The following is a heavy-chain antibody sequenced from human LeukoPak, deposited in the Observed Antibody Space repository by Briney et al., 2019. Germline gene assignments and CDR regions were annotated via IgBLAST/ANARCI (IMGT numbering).Heavy chain of an antibody. J-gene: IGHJ4*02. CDR3: ARDSDIVVVVAALDY. CDR1: RFTFSSYE. Sequence: GGSLRLSCAASRFTFSSYEMNWVRQAPGKGLEWVSYISYSGTTIYYADSVKGRFTISRDNSKNTLYLQMNSLRAEDTAVYYCARDSDIVVVVAALDYWGQGTLVTVSS. CDR2: ISYSGTTI. V-gene: IGHV3-48*03. D-gene: IGHD2-15*01.